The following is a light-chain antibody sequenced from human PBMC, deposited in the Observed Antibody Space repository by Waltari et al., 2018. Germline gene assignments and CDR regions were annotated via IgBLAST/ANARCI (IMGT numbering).Light chain of an antibody. J-gene: IGKJ2*01. Sequence: DIKMTQSPSSLSASVGDTVTITCRASQSVSRYLNWYQQRPGEAPNLLIYSTSNLQGGVPSRFSGSGSGTDFTLTIDSLQPDDFATYYCQQSDGIPFTFGQGTKLEGK. CDR1: QSVSRY. CDR3: QQSDGIPFT. CDR2: STS. V-gene: IGKV1-39*01.